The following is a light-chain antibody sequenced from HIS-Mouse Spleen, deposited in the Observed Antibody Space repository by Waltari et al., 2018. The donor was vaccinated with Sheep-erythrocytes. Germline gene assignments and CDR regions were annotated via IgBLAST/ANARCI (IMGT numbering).Light chain of an antibody. CDR1: HGISSA. CDR3: QQFNNYPRT. Sequence: AIQLTQSPSSLSASVGDRVTITCRASHGISSALAWYQRQPGKAPKLLIYDAYSLESGVPSRFSGSGSGTDFTLTISSLQPEDFATYYCQQFNNYPRTFGQGTKVEIK. CDR2: DAY. J-gene: IGKJ1*01. V-gene: IGKV1D-13*01.